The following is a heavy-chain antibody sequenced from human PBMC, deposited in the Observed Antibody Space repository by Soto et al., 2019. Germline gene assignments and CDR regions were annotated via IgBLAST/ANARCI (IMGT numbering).Heavy chain of an antibody. Sequence: QLQLQESGPGLVKPSETLSLTCTVSGGSVSSSSYYWGWIRQPPGKGLEWIGSIYYSGITYYNPSLKSRGTISVDTSKNQFSLKLSSVTAADTAVYYCARHRRHYYDSCGNNYFDPWGQGTLVTVSS. CDR1: GGSVSSSSYY. CDR2: IYYSGIT. V-gene: IGHV4-39*01. CDR3: ARHRRHYYDSCGNNYFDP. J-gene: IGHJ5*02. D-gene: IGHD3-22*01.